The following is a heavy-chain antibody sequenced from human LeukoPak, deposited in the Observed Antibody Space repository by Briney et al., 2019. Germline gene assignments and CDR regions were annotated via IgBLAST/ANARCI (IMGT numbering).Heavy chain of an antibody. CDR2: IYYSGST. J-gene: IGHJ4*02. CDR1: GGSTSSYY. CDR3: ARVAVRGGGFDY. D-gene: IGHD3-10*01. V-gene: IGHV4-59*01. Sequence: SETLSLTCTVSGGSTSSYYWSWIRQPPGKGLEWIGYIYYSGSTNYNPSLKSRVTISVDTSKNQFSLKLSSVTAADTAVYYCARVAVRGGGFDYWGQGTLVTVSS.